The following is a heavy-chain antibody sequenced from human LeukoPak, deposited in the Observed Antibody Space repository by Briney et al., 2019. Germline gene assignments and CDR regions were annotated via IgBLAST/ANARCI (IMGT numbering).Heavy chain of an antibody. CDR2: ISADGAGR. CDR3: ADTVTMIY. J-gene: IGHJ4*02. CDR1: GFTFSTYA. V-gene: IGHV3-23*01. D-gene: IGHD4-17*01. Sequence: GGSLRLSCAASGFTFSTYAMSWVRQAPGKGLEWVSSISADGAGRYYADSVKGRFIISRDNSRNTLYMQMNSLRAEDTAVYYCADTVTMIYWGQGTLVTVSS.